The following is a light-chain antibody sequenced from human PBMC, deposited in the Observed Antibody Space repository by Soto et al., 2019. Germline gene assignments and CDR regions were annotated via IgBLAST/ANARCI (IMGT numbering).Light chain of an antibody. Sequence: TSSDVGTFSLVSWYQQHPGKAPKVIIYEGNKRPSGVSSRFSGFKSGDTVSLTVSGLQAEDEADYYCCSYATSSTYVFGTGTKVTVL. J-gene: IGLJ1*01. CDR1: SSDVGTFSL. CDR2: EGN. V-gene: IGLV2-23*01. CDR3: CSYATSSTYV.